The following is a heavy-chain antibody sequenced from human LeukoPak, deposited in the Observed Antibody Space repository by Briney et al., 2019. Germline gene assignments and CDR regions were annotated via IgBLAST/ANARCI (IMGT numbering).Heavy chain of an antibody. Sequence: SETLSLTCTVSGGSISSGSYYWSWIRQPAGKGLEWIGRIYTSGSTNYNPSLKSRVTISVDTSKNQFSLKLSSVTAADTAVYYCARDGGYSSGWLGRGDAFDIWGQGTMVTVSS. D-gene: IGHD6-19*01. V-gene: IGHV4-61*02. CDR1: GGSISSGSYY. CDR2: IYTSGST. CDR3: ARDGGYSSGWLGRGDAFDI. J-gene: IGHJ3*02.